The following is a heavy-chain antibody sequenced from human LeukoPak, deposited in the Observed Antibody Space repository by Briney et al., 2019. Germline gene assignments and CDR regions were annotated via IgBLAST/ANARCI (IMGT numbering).Heavy chain of an antibody. CDR3: ARDGYYYDSSGYYYVPYWFDP. CDR1: GYTLTELS. J-gene: IGHJ5*02. V-gene: IGHV1-24*01. Sequence: ASVKVSCKVSGYTLTELSMHWVRQAPGKGLEWMGGFDPEDGETIYAQKFQGRVTMTTDTSTSTAYMELRSLRSDDTAVYYCARDGYYYDSSGYYYVPYWFDPWGQGTLVTVSS. D-gene: IGHD3-22*01. CDR2: FDPEDGET.